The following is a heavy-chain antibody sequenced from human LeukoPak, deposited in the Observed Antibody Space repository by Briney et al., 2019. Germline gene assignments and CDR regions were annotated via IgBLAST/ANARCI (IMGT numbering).Heavy chain of an antibody. Sequence: PGGSLTLSCAASGFTFDTYAMSWVRQAPGEGLEWASGISATGDKTYYSDSVKGRFSISRDNSKNTVYLQMNSLRAEDTALYYCVIAPLDYDSTDYSTDWGQGTLVSVSS. CDR1: GFTFDTYA. V-gene: IGHV3-23*01. J-gene: IGHJ4*02. CDR3: VIAPLDYDSTDYSTD. CDR2: ISATGDKT. D-gene: IGHD3-22*01.